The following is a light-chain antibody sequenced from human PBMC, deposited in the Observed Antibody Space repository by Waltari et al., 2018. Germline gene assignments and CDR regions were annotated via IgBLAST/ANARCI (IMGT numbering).Light chain of an antibody. CDR1: TGAVTSDYY. Sequence: QTVVTQEPSLTVSPGGTVTLPCASSTGAVTSDYYPNWFQQKPGQAPRALIQSVRYSWTPTRFSGSLLGDKAALTLSGVQPEDEADYYCLLYYGGPWVFGGGTKVTVL. J-gene: IGLJ3*02. CDR3: LLYYGGPWV. CDR2: S. V-gene: IGLV7-43*01.